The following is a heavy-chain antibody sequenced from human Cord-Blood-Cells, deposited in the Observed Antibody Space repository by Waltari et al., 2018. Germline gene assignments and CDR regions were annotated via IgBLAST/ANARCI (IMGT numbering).Heavy chain of an antibody. CDR3: ARERGWFGVGGGYYFDY. D-gene: IGHD3-10*01. Sequence: HVQLLESGVGVVQPGRSLRLSCTASGFTFSSYGMHWFRQATGKGLEWVAVIWYDRSNKYYADAVKGRFNISRDNSKNTLYLKMNSMRAEDTAVYYCARERGWFGVGGGYYFDYWGQGTLVTVSS. CDR2: IWYDRSNK. J-gene: IGHJ4*02. V-gene: IGHV3-33*01. CDR1: GFTFSSYG.